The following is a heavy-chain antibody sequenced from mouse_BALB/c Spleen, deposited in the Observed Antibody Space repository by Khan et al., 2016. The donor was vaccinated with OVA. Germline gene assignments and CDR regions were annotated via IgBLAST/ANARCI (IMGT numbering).Heavy chain of an antibody. J-gene: IGHJ2*01. CDR2: ISSGSSTI. CDR1: GFTFSSFG. Sequence: EVQLQESGGGLVQPGGSRKLSCAASGFTFSSFGMHWVRQAPEKGLEWVAFISSGSSTIYYADTVKGRFTISSDNPKNTLFLQMPSLRSEDTAVYYCARDCYSDFDYWGQGTTLTVSS. CDR3: ARDCYSDFDY. V-gene: IGHV5-17*02. D-gene: IGHD2-3*01.